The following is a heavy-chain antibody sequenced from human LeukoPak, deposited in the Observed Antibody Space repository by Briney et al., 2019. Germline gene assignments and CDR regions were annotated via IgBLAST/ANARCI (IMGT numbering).Heavy chain of an antibody. D-gene: IGHD6-13*01. CDR2: IRYDGSNK. V-gene: IGHV3-30*02. J-gene: IGHJ6*03. CDR3: ARVYSSSIQYYYYYYMDV. CDR1: GFTFSSYG. Sequence: PGGSLRLSCAASGFTFSSYGMHWVRQAPGKGLEWVAFIRYDGSNKYYADSVKGRFTISRDSSKNTLYLQMNSLRAEDTAVYYCARVYSSSIQYYYYYYMDVWGKGTTVTVSS.